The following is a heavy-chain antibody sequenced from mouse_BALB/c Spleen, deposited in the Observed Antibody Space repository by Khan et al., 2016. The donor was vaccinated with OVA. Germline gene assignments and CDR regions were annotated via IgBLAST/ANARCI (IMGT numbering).Heavy chain of an antibody. D-gene: IGHD1-1*01. CDR2: IYPGSGNT. CDR3: ARPYYDGSSYDTMDA. J-gene: IGHJ4*01. CDR1: GYTFTNYW. V-gene: IGHV1-63*02. Sequence: QIQLVQSGAELVRPGTSVKMSCKTAGYTFTNYWIGWVKQRPGHGLEWIGDIYPGSGNTHYNEKFKGKASLTADTSSSTAYMHLSSLTSEDSAIYYCARPYYDGSSYDTMDAWGQGTSVTVSS.